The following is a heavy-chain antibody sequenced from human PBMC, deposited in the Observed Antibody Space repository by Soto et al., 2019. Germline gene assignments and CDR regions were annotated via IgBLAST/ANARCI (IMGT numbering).Heavy chain of an antibody. CDR3: ARGGGGYDLRDYYYYGMDV. CDR1: GFTFSSYG. Sequence: GGSLRLSCAASGFTFSSYGMHWVRQAPGKGLEWVAVIWYDGSNKYYADSVKGRFTISRDNSKNTLYLQMNSLRAEDTAVYYCARGGGGYDLRDYYYYGMDVWGQGTTVTVSS. V-gene: IGHV3-33*01. J-gene: IGHJ6*02. D-gene: IGHD5-12*01. CDR2: IWYDGSNK.